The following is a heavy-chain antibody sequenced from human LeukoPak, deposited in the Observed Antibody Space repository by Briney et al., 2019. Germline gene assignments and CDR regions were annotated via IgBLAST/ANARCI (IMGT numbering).Heavy chain of an antibody. CDR1: GGSISIYY. J-gene: IGHJ3*02. V-gene: IGHV4-59*01. CDR2: IYDSGST. CDR3: ACLTTADAFDI. Sequence: SETLSLTCTVSGGSISIYYWSWIRQPPGKGMEWIGYIYDSGSTNYNPSLKSRVTISVDTSKNQFSLKLSSVTAADTAVYYCACLTTADAFDIWGQGTMVTVSS. D-gene: IGHD3-22*01.